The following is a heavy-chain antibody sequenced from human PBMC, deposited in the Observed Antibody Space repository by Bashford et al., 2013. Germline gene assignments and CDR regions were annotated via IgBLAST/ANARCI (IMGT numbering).Heavy chain of an antibody. CDR1: GGSISSGGYY. CDR3: ARQSRAGGGQYRFDP. J-gene: IGHJ5*02. CDR2: IYYSGST. D-gene: IGHD2-8*02. V-gene: IGHV4-31*03. Sequence: SETLSLTCTVSGGSISSGGYYWSWIRQHPGKGLEWIGYIYYSGSTYYNPSLKSRVTISVDTSKNQFSLKLTSVTAADTAVYYCARQSRAGGGQYRFDPWGQGTLVTVSS.